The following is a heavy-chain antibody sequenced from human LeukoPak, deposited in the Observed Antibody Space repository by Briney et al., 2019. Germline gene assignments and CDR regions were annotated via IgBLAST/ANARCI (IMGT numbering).Heavy chain of an antibody. D-gene: IGHD2-8*02. V-gene: IGHV4-59*08. Sequence: PSETLSLTCTVSRGSIGSYYWGWIWQPPWKGQEWIAYIFNTGTTKYNPSLKSRVTISLDTSNSQFSLKLSSVTAADTAVYYCARLWGFCPGGTCSFDQWGQGSLVIVSS. CDR1: RGSIGSYY. CDR3: ARLWGFCPGGTCSFDQ. J-gene: IGHJ4*02. CDR2: IFNTGTT.